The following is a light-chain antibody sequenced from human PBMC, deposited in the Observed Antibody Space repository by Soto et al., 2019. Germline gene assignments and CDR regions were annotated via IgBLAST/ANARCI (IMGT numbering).Light chain of an antibody. CDR3: QQCSNWPPLYT. V-gene: IGKV3-11*01. J-gene: IGKJ2*01. Sequence: EIVLTQSPATLSLSPGDTATLSCRASQSVSTYLAWYQQKLGQAPRLLIYDASKRATGIPDRFSGGGSGTDFTLTISSLESEDFAVYYCQQCSNWPPLYTFGQGTKLEIK. CDR2: DAS. CDR1: QSVSTY.